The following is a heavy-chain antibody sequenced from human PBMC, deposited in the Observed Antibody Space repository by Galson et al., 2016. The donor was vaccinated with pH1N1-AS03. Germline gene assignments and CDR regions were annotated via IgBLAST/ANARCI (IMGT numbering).Heavy chain of an antibody. CDR2: IYSSGST. CDR1: DDSITSYY. D-gene: IGHD4/OR15-4a*01. Sequence: ETLSLTCTVSDDSITSYYWSWIRKPPGKGLEWIGHIYSSGSTSYNPSLKGRVTISLDTSKDQLSLKVDSVTAADTAGYYCARDGAADDYRGTDVWGQGTTVIVSS. V-gene: IGHV4-4*07. J-gene: IGHJ6*02. CDR3: ARDGAADDYRGTDV.